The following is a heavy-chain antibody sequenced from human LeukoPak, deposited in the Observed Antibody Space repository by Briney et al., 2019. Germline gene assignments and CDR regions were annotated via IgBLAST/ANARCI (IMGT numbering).Heavy chain of an antibody. J-gene: IGHJ5*02. CDR3: ARDKYYGGQDT. CDR1: GGSISSGSYY. V-gene: IGHV4-61*01. CDR2: IYYSGST. Sequence: SETLSLTCTVSGGSISSGSYYWSWIRQPPGKGLEWIGYIYYSGSTNYNPSLKSRVTISVDTSKNQFSLKLSSVTAADTAVYYCARDKYYGGQDTWGQGTLVTVSS. D-gene: IGHD4-23*01.